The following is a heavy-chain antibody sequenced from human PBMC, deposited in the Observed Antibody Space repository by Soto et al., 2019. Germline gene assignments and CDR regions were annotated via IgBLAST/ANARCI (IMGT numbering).Heavy chain of an antibody. CDR2: IIPIFGTA. J-gene: IGHJ4*02. CDR1: GGTFSSYA. D-gene: IGHD3-22*01. V-gene: IGHV1-69*06. CDR3: ARGTAPYYYDSSGYYRHFEY. Sequence: SVKVSCKASGGTFSSYAISWVRQAPGQGLEWMGGIIPIFGTANYAQKFQGRVTITADKSTSTAYMELSSLRSEDTAVYYCARGTAPYYYDSSGYYRHFEYWVQGTLVTVSS.